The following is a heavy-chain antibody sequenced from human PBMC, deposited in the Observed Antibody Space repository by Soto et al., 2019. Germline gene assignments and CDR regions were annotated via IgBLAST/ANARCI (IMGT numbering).Heavy chain of an antibody. V-gene: IGHV4-39*01. Sequence: SETLSLTCTVSGGSISSSSYYCGWIRQPPGKGLEWIGSIYYSGSTYYSPSLRGRVTISVDTSKRQFSLKLSSVTAADTAVYYCARHXTLRLSATGMXVWGQGATVXVS. J-gene: IGHJ6*02. CDR3: ARHXTLRLSATGMXV. D-gene: IGHD3-16*01. CDR2: IYYSGST. CDR1: GGSISSSSYY.